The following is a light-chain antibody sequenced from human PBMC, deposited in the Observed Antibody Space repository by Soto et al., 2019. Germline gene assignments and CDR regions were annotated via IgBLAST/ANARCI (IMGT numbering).Light chain of an antibody. Sequence: EIVLTQSPGTLSLSPGERATLSCRASQSVSSNYLAWYQQKPGQAPRPLIYGASSRATGIPDRFSGSGAGTDFTLTISRLESEDCAVYYCQQYGSSPGSFGQGTKVEIK. CDR2: GAS. CDR3: QQYGSSPGS. J-gene: IGKJ1*01. CDR1: QSVSSNY. V-gene: IGKV3-20*01.